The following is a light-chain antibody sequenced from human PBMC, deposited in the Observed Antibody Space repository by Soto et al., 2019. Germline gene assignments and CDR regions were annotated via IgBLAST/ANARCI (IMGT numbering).Light chain of an antibody. CDR2: GSS. J-gene: IGKJ4*01. CDR1: QNIRSNY. V-gene: IGKV3-20*01. Sequence: EIVLTQSPGTLSLSPGQRATLSCRASQNIRSNYVAWYQQKPGQAPRLLIFGSSSTATGIPDSFSASGSGTDFALPISRLEPEDFAVNYCQQYRYEPLTFGGGTKVEI. CDR3: QQYRYEPLT.